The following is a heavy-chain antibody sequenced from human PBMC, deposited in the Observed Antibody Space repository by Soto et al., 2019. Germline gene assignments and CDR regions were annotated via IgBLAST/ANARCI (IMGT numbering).Heavy chain of an antibody. CDR1: GFTFSSYE. Sequence: EVQLVESGGGLVQPGGSLRLSCAASGFTFSSYEMNWVRQAPGKGLEWVSYISSSGSTIYYADSVKGRFTISRDNAKNSLYLQRNSLRAEDTAVYYCARDRDISSGFDPWGQGTLVTVSS. CDR2: ISSSGSTI. D-gene: IGHD2-15*01. J-gene: IGHJ5*02. V-gene: IGHV3-48*03. CDR3: ARDRDISSGFDP.